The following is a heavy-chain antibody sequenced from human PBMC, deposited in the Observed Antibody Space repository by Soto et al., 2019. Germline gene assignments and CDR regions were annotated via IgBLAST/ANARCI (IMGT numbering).Heavy chain of an antibody. D-gene: IGHD3-16*01. Sequence: GGSLRLSCAASGFTFSSHWMHWVRQAPGKGLVWVSRINSDGSSTNYADSVKGRFTISRDNVKNTLYLQMNSLRAEDTAVYHCARELKGATALDYWGQGILVTVSS. CDR2: INSDGSST. V-gene: IGHV3-74*01. J-gene: IGHJ4*02. CDR1: GFTFSSHW. CDR3: ARELKGATALDY.